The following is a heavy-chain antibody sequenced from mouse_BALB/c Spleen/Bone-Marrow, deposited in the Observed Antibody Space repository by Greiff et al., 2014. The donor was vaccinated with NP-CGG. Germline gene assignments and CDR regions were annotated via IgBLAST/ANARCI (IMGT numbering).Heavy chain of an antibody. CDR3: ARVRNWADD. CDR1: GYAFSSYW. J-gene: IGHJ2*01. CDR2: IYPGDGDT. V-gene: IGHV1-80*01. Sequence: VQLQQSGAALVRPGSSVKLSCQASGYAFSSYWMTWVKQRPGQGLEWIGQIYPGDGDTNYTGQFNGKASLTADKSSSTAYMQLSGRTSEDSAVYFCARVRNWADDGGQGTTLTVSS. D-gene: IGHD4-1*01.